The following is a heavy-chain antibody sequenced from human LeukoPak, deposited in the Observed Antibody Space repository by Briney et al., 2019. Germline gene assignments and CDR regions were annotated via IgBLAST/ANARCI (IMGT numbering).Heavy chain of an antibody. J-gene: IGHJ4*02. V-gene: IGHV4-34*01. CDR2: INHRGST. CDR1: GGSFSGYH. CDR3: ARRPSGGLRYFDWDY. D-gene: IGHD3-9*01. Sequence: SETLSLTCAVYGGSFSGYHWSWIRQPPGKGLEWIGEINHRGSTYYNPSLKSRVTISVDTSKNQFSLKLSSVTAADTAVYYCARRPSGGLRYFDWDYWGQGTLVTVSS.